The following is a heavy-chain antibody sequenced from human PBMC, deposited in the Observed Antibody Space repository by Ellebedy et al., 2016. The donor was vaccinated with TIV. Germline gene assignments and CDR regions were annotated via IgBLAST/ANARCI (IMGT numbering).Heavy chain of an antibody. CDR1: GYTFTGYS. D-gene: IGHD3-10*01. CDR3: ARAPSVVFGSASYRFAP. V-gene: IGHV1-2*04. J-gene: IGHJ5*02. Sequence: AASVKVSCKASGYTFTGYSMHWVRQAPGQGLEWMGWINCNSGDTKYAQKFQDWVTMTRDTSSSTAYMELNRLKSDDTAVYYCARAPSVVFGSASYRFAPWGQGTLVTVSA. CDR2: INCNSGDT.